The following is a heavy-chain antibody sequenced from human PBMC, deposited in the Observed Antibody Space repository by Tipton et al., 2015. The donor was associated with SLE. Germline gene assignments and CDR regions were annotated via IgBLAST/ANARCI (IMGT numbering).Heavy chain of an antibody. D-gene: IGHD3-16*01. V-gene: IGHV4-61*02. Sequence: TLSLTCTVSGGSISSGSYYWSWIRQPAGKGLEWIGRIYSSGSTNENLSLKSRVTISVDTSKNQFSLKLSSVTAADTAVYYCARHGGVPPDWFDPWGQGTLVTVSS. CDR3: ARHGGVPPDWFDP. CDR2: IYSSGST. CDR1: GGSISSGSYY. J-gene: IGHJ5*02.